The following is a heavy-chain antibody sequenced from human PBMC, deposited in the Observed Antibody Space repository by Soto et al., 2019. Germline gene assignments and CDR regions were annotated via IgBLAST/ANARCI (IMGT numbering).Heavy chain of an antibody. CDR3: AREFTIFGVANYYMDV. Sequence: QVPLVQSGAEVKKPGASVKVSCKASGYTFTSYAMHWVRQAPGQRLEWMGWINAGNGNTKYSQKFQGRVTITRDTSASTAYMELSSLRSEDTAVYYCAREFTIFGVANYYMDVWGKGTTVTVSS. V-gene: IGHV1-3*01. J-gene: IGHJ6*03. D-gene: IGHD3-3*01. CDR2: INAGNGNT. CDR1: GYTFTSYA.